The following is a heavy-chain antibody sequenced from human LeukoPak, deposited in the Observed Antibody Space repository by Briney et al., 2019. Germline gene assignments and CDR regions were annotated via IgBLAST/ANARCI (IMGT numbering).Heavy chain of an antibody. CDR3: ARSRAGSYDY. CDR1: GGSFSGYY. V-gene: IGHV4-34*01. Sequence: SETLSLTCAVYGGSFSGYYWSWIRQPPGKGLEWIGEINHSGSTNYNPSLKSRVTISVDTSKNQFSLKLSSVTAADTAVYYCARSRAGSYDYWGQGTLVTVSS. D-gene: IGHD1-26*01. J-gene: IGHJ4*02. CDR2: INHSGST.